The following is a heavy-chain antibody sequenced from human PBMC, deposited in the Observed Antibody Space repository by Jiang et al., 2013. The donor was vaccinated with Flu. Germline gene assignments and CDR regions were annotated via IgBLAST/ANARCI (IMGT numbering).Heavy chain of an antibody. CDR3: ARGVPYYDFWRVGRANDAFDI. V-gene: IGHV4-59*01. J-gene: IGHJ3*02. Sequence: GPGLVKPSETLSLTCTVSGGSISSYYWSWIRQPPGKGLEWIGYIYYSGSTNYNPSLKSRVTISVDTSKNQFSLKLSSVTAADMAVYYCARGVPYYDFWRVGRANDAFDIWGQGTMVTV. CDR1: GGSISSYY. CDR2: IYYSGST. D-gene: IGHD3-3*01.